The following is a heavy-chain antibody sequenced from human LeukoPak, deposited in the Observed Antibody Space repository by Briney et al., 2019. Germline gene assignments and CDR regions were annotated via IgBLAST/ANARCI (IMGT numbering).Heavy chain of an antibody. CDR2: IYHTGNT. V-gene: IGHV4-38-2*02. D-gene: IGHD6-13*01. CDR1: GYSISTSNY. CDR3: AREGDSSSVGWFDP. J-gene: IGHJ5*02. Sequence: SETLSLTCTVSGYSISTSNYWGWFRHPPAKKLEWCGSIYHTGNTSYTPSLKSRVTISVDTSKTQFSLRLSSVTAADAAVYYCAREGDSSSVGWFDPWGQGTLVTVSS.